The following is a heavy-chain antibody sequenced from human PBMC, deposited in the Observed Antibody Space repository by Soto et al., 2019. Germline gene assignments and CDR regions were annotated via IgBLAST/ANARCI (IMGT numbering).Heavy chain of an antibody. D-gene: IGHD4-4*01. V-gene: IGHV4-59*01. CDR1: GGSISSYY. Sequence: SETLSLTCTVSGGSISSYYWSWIRQPPGKGLEWIGYIYYSGSTNYNPSLKSRVTISVDTSKNQFSLKLSSVTAADTAVYYCARFYRSPWFDPWGKGTLVTVAS. CDR3: ARFYRSPWFDP. CDR2: IYYSGST. J-gene: IGHJ5*02.